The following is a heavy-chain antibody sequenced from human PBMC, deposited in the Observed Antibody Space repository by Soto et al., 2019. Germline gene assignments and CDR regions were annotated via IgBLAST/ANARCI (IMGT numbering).Heavy chain of an antibody. CDR1: GGSISSGGYF. D-gene: IGHD3-10*01. CDR2: INYRGST. V-gene: IGHV4-31*03. Sequence: QVQLQESGPGLVKPSQTLSLTCTVSGGSISSGGYFWSWIRQHPGKGREWIGDINYRGSTYSNPSLQSRVTLSVDTSKNQFSLKLSSVTAADTAVYYCARDILLWFGELPPRAHDAFEIWGQGTMVTVSS. J-gene: IGHJ3*02. CDR3: ARDILLWFGELPPRAHDAFEI.